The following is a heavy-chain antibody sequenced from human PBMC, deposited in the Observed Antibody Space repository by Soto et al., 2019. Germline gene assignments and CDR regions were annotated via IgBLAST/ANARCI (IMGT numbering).Heavy chain of an antibody. D-gene: IGHD3-10*01. CDR2: IYYSGST. V-gene: IGHV4-59*01. CDR1: GGSISSYY. CDR3: ARDMGTSGHGY. Sequence: QVQLQESGPGLVKPSETLSLTCTVSGGSISSYYWSWIRQPPGKGLEWIGYIYYSGSTNYNPSLTSRVTISVDTSKNQFSLKLSSVTAADTAVYYCARDMGTSGHGYWGQGTLVTVSS. J-gene: IGHJ4*02.